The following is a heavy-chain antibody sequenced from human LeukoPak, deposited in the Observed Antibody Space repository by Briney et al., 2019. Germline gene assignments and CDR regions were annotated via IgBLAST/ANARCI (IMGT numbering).Heavy chain of an antibody. D-gene: IGHD1-26*01. CDR3: TRLDSGSFRFDY. CDR1: GFILSGSD. V-gene: IGHV3-73*01. J-gene: IGHJ4*02. CDR2: IKDKVNNYAT. Sequence: PGGSLRLSCAASGFILSGSDMHWVPQASGKGLEWVGRIKDKVNNYATAYAAWVKGRFTIPRDDSKNTAYLQMNSLKTDDTAVYYCTRLDSGSFRFDYWGQGSLVTVSS.